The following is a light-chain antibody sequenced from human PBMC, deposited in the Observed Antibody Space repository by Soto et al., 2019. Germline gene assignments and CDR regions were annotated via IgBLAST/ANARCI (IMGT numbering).Light chain of an antibody. CDR3: QQYNDWPLT. V-gene: IGKV3-15*01. J-gene: IGKJ4*01. CDR2: DTS. Sequence: EILMTQSPATLSVPPGERATLSCRASQSLSNNLAWYQQRPGQAPRLLIYDTSTRATDIPARFSGSGSGTEFTLTISSLQSEDFAVYYCQQYNDWPLTFGGGTKV. CDR1: QSLSNN.